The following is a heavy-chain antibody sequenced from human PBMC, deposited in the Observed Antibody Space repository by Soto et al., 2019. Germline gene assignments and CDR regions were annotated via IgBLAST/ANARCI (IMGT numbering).Heavy chain of an antibody. Sequence: GGSLRLSCTASGFTFGDYAMSWVRQAPGKGLEWVGFIRSKAYGGTTEYAASVKGRFTISRDDSKSIAYLQMNSLKTEDPAVYYCTRESRYYYDSSGYFDYWGQGTLVTVSS. V-gene: IGHV3-49*04. J-gene: IGHJ4*02. D-gene: IGHD3-22*01. CDR2: IRSKAYGGTT. CDR1: GFTFGDYA. CDR3: TRESRYYYDSSGYFDY.